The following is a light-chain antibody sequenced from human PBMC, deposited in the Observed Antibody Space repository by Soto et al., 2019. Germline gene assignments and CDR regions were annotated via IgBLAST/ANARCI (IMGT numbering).Light chain of an antibody. V-gene: IGKV3-15*01. CDR2: GAS. J-gene: IGKJ1*01. CDR3: QQYTNYPWT. Sequence: EIVLTQSPATLSLSPGERATLSCRASQSVSSYLAWYQQKPGQAPRLLIYGASTRATGIPARFSGSGSGTEFTLTISSLQPDDFATYYCQQYTNYPWTFGQGTKVDIK. CDR1: QSVSSY.